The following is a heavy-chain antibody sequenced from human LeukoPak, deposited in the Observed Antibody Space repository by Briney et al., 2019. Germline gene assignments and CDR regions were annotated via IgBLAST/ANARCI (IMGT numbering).Heavy chain of an antibody. CDR1: GYTFTSYY. Sequence: ASVKVSCKASGYTFTSYYMHWVRQAPGQGLEWMGIINPSGGSTSYAQKFQGRVTMTRDTSTSTVYMELSSLRSEDTAVYYCARDLGGAYYASRGYYGGDYWGQGTLVTVSS. J-gene: IGHJ4*02. V-gene: IGHV1-46*01. D-gene: IGHD3-22*01. CDR3: ARDLGGAYYASRGYYGGDY. CDR2: INPSGGST.